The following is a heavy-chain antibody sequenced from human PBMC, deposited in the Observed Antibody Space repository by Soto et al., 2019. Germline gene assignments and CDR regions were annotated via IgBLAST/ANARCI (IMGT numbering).Heavy chain of an antibody. CDR3: ASLAGGYDFWSGYYYFDY. D-gene: IGHD3-3*01. CDR2: INYSGST. J-gene: IGHJ4*02. V-gene: IGHV4-61*01. CDR1: GGSVSSGHYY. Sequence: SETLSLTCTVSGGSVSSGHYYWSWIRQSPGKGLEWIGHINYSGSTNSNPSLKSRVSISVDTSKNQFSLNLSSVTAADTAVYYCASLAGGYDFWSGYYYFDYWGQGTLVTVSS.